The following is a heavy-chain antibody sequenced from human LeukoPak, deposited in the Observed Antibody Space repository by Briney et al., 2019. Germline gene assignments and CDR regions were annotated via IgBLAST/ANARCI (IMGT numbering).Heavy chain of an antibody. Sequence: PGGSLRLSCAASGFTFSSYTMNWVRQAPGKGLEWVSSISSSSTYINYADSVKGRFTISRDNAKNSLYLQMNSLRAEDTALYYCAKNVGSGFYFYFDYWGQGTLVTVSS. J-gene: IGHJ4*02. CDR1: GFTFSSYT. D-gene: IGHD3-22*01. CDR3: AKNVGSGFYFYFDY. V-gene: IGHV3-21*04. CDR2: ISSSSTYI.